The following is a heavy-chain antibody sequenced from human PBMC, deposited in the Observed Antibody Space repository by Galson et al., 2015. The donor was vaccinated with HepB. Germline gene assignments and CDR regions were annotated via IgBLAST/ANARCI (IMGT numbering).Heavy chain of an antibody. V-gene: IGHV1-18*01. D-gene: IGHD6-13*01. Sequence: SVKVSCKASGYTFKNYGISWARQAPGQGLEWVGWITAYSGNTYYAQKFQGRVTMTTDTTSSTAYMDLRNLRSDDTAIYYCARYRAAAGEGWLDPWGQGTLVTVSS. J-gene: IGHJ5*02. CDR3: ARYRAAAGEGWLDP. CDR1: GYTFKNYG. CDR2: ITAYSGNT.